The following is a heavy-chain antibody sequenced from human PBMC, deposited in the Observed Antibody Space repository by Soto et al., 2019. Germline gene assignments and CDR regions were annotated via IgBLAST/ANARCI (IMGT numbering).Heavy chain of an antibody. J-gene: IGHJ4*02. CDR3: ARGQEGVVATH. V-gene: IGHV4-34*01. Sequence: QVQLQQWGAGLLKPSETLSLNCAVTGGSLSGYYWSWIRQPPGQGLEWIGEVKDGGHTNYSPSLRGRVTIPSDTSNNQCSRRLNSVTAADTGVYSCARGQEGVVATHWDQGSMVTVSS. CDR1: GGSLSGYY. D-gene: IGHD5-12*01. CDR2: VKDGGHT.